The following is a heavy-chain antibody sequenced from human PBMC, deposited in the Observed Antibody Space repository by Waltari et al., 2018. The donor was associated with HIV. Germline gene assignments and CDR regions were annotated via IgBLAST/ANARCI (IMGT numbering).Heavy chain of an antibody. V-gene: IGHV1-69*13. J-gene: IGHJ3*02. D-gene: IGHD1-26*01. Sequence: QVQLVQSGAEVKKPGSSGKVYCKASGGTFSSYAIGWVRQAPGQGLEWMGGIIPIFGTANYAQKFQGRVTITADESTSTAYMELSSLRSEDTAVYYCARGHSGSSDDAFDIWGQGTMVTVSS. CDR3: ARGHSGSSDDAFDI. CDR1: GGTFSSYA. CDR2: IIPIFGTA.